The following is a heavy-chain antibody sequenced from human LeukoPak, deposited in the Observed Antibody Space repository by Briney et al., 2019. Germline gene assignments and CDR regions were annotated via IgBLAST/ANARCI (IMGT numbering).Heavy chain of an antibody. CDR3: ARAPSLWFGELLGY. CDR2: MNPNSGNT. CDR1: GYTFTSYD. Sequence: ASVKVSRKASGYTFTSYDINWVRQATGQGLEWMGWMNPNSGNTGYAQKFQGRVTMTRNTSISTAYMELSSLRSEDTAVYYCARAPSLWFGELLGYWGQGTLVTVSS. J-gene: IGHJ4*02. V-gene: IGHV1-8*01. D-gene: IGHD3-10*01.